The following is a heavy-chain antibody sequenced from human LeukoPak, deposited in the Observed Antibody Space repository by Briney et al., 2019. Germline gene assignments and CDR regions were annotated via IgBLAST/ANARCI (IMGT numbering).Heavy chain of an antibody. J-gene: IGHJ4*02. D-gene: IGHD3-9*01. CDR2: ISWNSGSI. CDR1: GFTFDDYA. V-gene: IGHV3-9*03. Sequence: GRSLRLSCAASGFTFDDYAMHWVRQAPGKGLEWVSGISWNSGSIGYADPVKGRFTISRDNAKNSLYLQMNSLRAEDMALYYCAKANYDILTGYIDYWGQGTLVTVSS. CDR3: AKANYDILTGYIDY.